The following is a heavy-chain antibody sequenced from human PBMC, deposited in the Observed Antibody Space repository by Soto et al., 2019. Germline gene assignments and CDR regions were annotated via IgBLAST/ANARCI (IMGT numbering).Heavy chain of an antibody. J-gene: IGHJ5*02. D-gene: IGHD6-13*01. CDR3: AREVNSSPARGPNWFDP. Sequence: ASETLSLTCAVSGDSINSSHWWSWVRQTPGKGLEWIGETYHSGTTNYNPSLKTRVTISIDKSKNQFSLKMNSVTAADTAVYYCAREVNSSPARGPNWFDPWGQGTLVTVSS. CDR2: TYHSGTT. V-gene: IGHV4-4*02. CDR1: GDSINSSHW.